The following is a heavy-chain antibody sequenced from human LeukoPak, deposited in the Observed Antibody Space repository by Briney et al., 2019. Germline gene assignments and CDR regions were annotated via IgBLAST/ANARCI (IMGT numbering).Heavy chain of an antibody. Sequence: PGGSLRLSCAASGFTFSTYWMTWVRQAPGKGLEWVANIKTDGSQKYYVDSVKGRFSISRDNAKNSLYLQMNSLTADDTATYYCVRGLLEWLRLETYYFDYWGQGTLVTVSS. CDR3: VRGLLEWLRLETYYFDY. V-gene: IGHV3-7*01. J-gene: IGHJ4*02. CDR2: IKTDGSQK. D-gene: IGHD3-3*01. CDR1: GFTFSTYW.